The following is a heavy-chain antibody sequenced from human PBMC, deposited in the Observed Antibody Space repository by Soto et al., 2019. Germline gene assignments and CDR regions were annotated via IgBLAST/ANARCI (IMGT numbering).Heavy chain of an antibody. D-gene: IGHD3-3*01. Sequence: QVQLVQSGAEGKKPGASVKVSWKASGYTFTNFGISWVRQAPGQGLEWMGWISAYNGNTKYAQNFQGRVTMTTNTSTSTAYMEPRSLRSDDSAVFYCASGGTTIDSWGQGTLVTVSS. CDR2: ISAYNGNT. CDR1: GYTFTNFG. V-gene: IGHV1-18*01. CDR3: ASGGTTIDS. J-gene: IGHJ4*02.